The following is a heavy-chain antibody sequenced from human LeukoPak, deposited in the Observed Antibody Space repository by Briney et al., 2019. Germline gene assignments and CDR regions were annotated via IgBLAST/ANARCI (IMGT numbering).Heavy chain of an antibody. CDR3: AREGRRYYDILTGYYAAGYFDY. CDR1: GGSISSYY. D-gene: IGHD3-9*01. V-gene: IGHV4-4*07. Sequence: SETLSLTCTVSGGSISSYYWSWIRQPAGKGLEWIERIYTSGSTNYNPSLKSRVTMSVDTSKNQFSLKLSSVTAADTAVYYCAREGRRYYDILTGYYAAGYFDYWGQGTLVTVSS. J-gene: IGHJ4*02. CDR2: IYTSGST.